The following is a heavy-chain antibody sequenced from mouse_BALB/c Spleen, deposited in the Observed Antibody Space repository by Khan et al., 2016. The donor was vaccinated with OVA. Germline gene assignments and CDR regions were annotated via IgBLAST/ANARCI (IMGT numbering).Heavy chain of an antibody. D-gene: IGHD2-14*01. Sequence: EVQLQQSGPELVRPGASVKISCKASGYSFTGYYMHWVKQSHGKSLEWIGRINPYNGATTYNQNFTDKASLTVDKSSSTAYLELHSLTSADSAVYYCTSGGTATYAWFPYWGQGTLVTVSA. V-gene: IGHV1-26*01. CDR3: TSGGTATYAWFPY. CDR1: GYSFTGYY. J-gene: IGHJ3*01. CDR2: INPYNGAT.